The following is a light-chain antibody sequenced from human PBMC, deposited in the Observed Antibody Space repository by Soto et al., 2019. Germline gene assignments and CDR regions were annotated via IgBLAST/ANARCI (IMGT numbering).Light chain of an antibody. Sequence: EIVLTQSPGTLSLSPGERATLSCRASQSVSTRSLAWYQQKPGQAPRLLISGASSRAADIPDRFSGSGSGTDFTLTINRLEPEDFAVYYCQQYDSSPRTFGQGIKVE. CDR3: QQYDSSPRT. CDR1: QSVSTRS. J-gene: IGKJ1*01. V-gene: IGKV3-20*01. CDR2: GAS.